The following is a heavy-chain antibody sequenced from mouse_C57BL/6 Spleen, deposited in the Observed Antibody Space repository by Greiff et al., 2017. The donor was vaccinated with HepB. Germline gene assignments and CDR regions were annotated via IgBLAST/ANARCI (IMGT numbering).Heavy chain of an antibody. Sequence: EVQLQQSGPVLVKPGASVKMSCKASGYTFTDYYMNWVKQSHGKSLEWIGVINPYNGGTSYNQKFKGKATLTVDKSSSTAYMELNSLTSEDSAVYYCARGGSTMITGPYYYAMDYWGQGTSVTVSS. CDR1: GYTFTDYY. V-gene: IGHV1-19*01. CDR2: INPYNGGT. D-gene: IGHD2-4*01. CDR3: ARGGSTMITGPYYYAMDY. J-gene: IGHJ4*01.